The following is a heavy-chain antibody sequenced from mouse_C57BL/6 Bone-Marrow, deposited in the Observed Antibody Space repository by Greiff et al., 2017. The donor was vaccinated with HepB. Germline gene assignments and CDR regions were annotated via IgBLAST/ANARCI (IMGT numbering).Heavy chain of an antibody. CDR2: IDPSDSYT. J-gene: IGHJ2*01. CDR3: APYLGY. V-gene: IGHV1-50*01. D-gene: IGHD5-5*01. Sequence: QVQPQQPGAELVKPGASVKLFCKASGYTFTSHWMQWVKQRPGQGLEWIGEIDPSDSYTNYNQKFKGKATLTVDTSSSTAYMQLSSLTSEDSAVYYCAPYLGYWGQGTTLTVSS. CDR1: GYTFTSHW.